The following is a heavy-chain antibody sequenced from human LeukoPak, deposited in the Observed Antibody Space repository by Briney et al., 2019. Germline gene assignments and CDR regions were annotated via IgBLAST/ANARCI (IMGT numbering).Heavy chain of an antibody. Sequence: GASVKVSGKASGYTFTSYDINWVRQATGQGLEWMGWMNPNSGNTGYAQKFQGRVTMTRNTSISTAYMELSSLRSEDTAVYYCARDLSYYDSSGYLYYGMDVWGQGTTVTVSS. J-gene: IGHJ6*02. D-gene: IGHD3-22*01. CDR2: MNPNSGNT. CDR3: ARDLSYYDSSGYLYYGMDV. CDR1: GYTFTSYD. V-gene: IGHV1-8*01.